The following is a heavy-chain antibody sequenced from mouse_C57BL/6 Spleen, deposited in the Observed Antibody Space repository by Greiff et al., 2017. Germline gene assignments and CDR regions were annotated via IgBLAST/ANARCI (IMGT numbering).Heavy chain of an antibody. D-gene: IGHD1-1*01. V-gene: IGHV1-9*01. J-gene: IGHJ3*01. CDR1: GYTFTGSW. CDR3: ARQGSRSWFAY. CDR2: ILPGSGST. Sequence: VQLQASGAELMKPGASVKLSCKATGYTFTGSWIEWVKQRPGHGLEWIGEILPGSGSTNYNEKFKGKAPFIADTSSNPAYMQLSSLTTEYSARYYCARQGSRSWFAYWGQGTLVTVSA.